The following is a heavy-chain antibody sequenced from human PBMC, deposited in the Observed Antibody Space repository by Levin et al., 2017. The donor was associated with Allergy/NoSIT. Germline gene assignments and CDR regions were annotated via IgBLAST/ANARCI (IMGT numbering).Heavy chain of an antibody. CDR2: ISHDGSNQ. J-gene: IGHJ4*02. Sequence: PGESLKISCAASGFTFTSHGMHWVRQAPGKGLEWVAIISHDGSNQYYGDSVRGRFTISRDNFNNMVYLQMNSLRPEDTALYYCAKEGDYTYGYEVDYWGQGTLVTVSS. CDR1: GFTFTSHG. CDR3: AKEGDYTYGYEVDY. D-gene: IGHD5-18*01. V-gene: IGHV3-30*18.